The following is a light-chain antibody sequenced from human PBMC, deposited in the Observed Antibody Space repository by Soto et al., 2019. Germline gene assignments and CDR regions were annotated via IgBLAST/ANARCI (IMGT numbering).Light chain of an antibody. Sequence: QSALTQPASVSGSPGQSITISCTGTSSDVGGYNYVSWYQQHPGKAPKLMIYDVSNRPSGVSNRFSGSKSGNTASLTISGLQAEDEADCYCSSYTSSSTPRYVFGTGTKVTVL. V-gene: IGLV2-14*01. CDR2: DVS. J-gene: IGLJ1*01. CDR1: SSDVGGYNY. CDR3: SSYTSSSTPRYV.